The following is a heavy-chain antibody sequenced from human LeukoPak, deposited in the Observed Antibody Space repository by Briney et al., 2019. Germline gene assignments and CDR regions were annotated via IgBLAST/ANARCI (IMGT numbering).Heavy chain of an antibody. Sequence: ASVKVSCKASGYIFTGYYMHWVRQAPGQGLEWMGWIDPNSGGADYAQKFQGRVTMTRDKSISTAYMALSRLRSDGTAMYYCARGPPEYCSGGTCYSGRNWIDPWGQGTLVTVSS. CDR2: IDPNSGGA. V-gene: IGHV1-2*02. CDR1: GYIFTGYY. CDR3: ARGPPEYCSGGTCYSGRNWIDP. D-gene: IGHD2-15*01. J-gene: IGHJ5*02.